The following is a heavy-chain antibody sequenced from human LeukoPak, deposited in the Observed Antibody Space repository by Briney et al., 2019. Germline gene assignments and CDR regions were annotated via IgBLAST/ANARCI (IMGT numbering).Heavy chain of an antibody. V-gene: IGHV3-7*03. CDR2: IKQDGSEK. CDR3: AREITIFGGYYFDY. D-gene: IGHD3-3*01. CDR1: GFTFSSYA. Sequence: GRSLRLSCATSGFTFSSYAMHWVRQAPGKGLEWVANIKQDGSEKYYVDSVKGRFTISRDNAKNSLYLQMNRLRAEDTAVYYCAREITIFGGYYFDYWGQGTLVTVSS. J-gene: IGHJ4*02.